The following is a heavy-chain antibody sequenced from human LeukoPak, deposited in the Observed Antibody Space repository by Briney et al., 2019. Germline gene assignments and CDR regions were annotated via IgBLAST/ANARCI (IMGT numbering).Heavy chain of an antibody. J-gene: IGHJ4*02. Sequence: SETLSLTCAVSGGSISSSNWWSWVRQPPGKGLEWIGEIYHSGSTNYNPSLKSRVTISVDKSKNQFSLKLSSVTAADTAVYYCARDPRAGDYYGSGSYYNAPNWGQGTLVTVSS. CDR1: GGSISSSNW. CDR3: ARDPRAGDYYGSGSYYNAPN. CDR2: IYHSGST. D-gene: IGHD3-10*01. V-gene: IGHV4-4*02.